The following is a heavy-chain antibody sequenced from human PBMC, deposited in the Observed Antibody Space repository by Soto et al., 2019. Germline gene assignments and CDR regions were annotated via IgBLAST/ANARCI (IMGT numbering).Heavy chain of an antibody. CDR2: ISWNSGSI. CDR3: AIYSYGYFDY. V-gene: IGHV3-9*01. D-gene: IGHD5-18*01. CDR1: GFTFDDYA. Sequence: GGSLRLSCAASGFTFDDYAMHWVRQAPGKGLEWVSGISWNSGSIGYADSVKGRFTISRDNAKNSLYLQMNSLRAEDTALYYCAIYSYGYFDYWGQGTLVTVSS. J-gene: IGHJ4*02.